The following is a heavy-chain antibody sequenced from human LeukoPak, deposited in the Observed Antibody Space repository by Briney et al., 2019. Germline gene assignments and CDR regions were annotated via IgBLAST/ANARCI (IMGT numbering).Heavy chain of an antibody. Sequence: GGSLRLSCAASGFTVSSNYMSWVRQAPGKGLEWVSVISSGGSTYYADSVKGRFTISRDNSKNTLYLQMNSLRAEDTAVYYCAREPRYCDSSVVDYWGQGTLVTVSS. CDR1: GFTVSSNY. CDR3: AREPRYCDSSVVDY. J-gene: IGHJ4*02. D-gene: IGHD3-22*01. CDR2: ISSGGST. V-gene: IGHV3-53*01.